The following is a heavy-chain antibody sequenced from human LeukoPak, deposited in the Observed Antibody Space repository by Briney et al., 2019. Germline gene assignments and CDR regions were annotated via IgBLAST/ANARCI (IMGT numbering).Heavy chain of an antibody. CDR1: GGSISSYY. Sequence: SKTLSLTCTVSGGSISSYYWSWIRQPPGKGLEWIGYIYYSGSTNYNPSLKSRVTISVDTSKNQFSLKLSSVTAADTAVYYCAREGIGFDYWGQGTLVTVSS. J-gene: IGHJ4*02. V-gene: IGHV4-59*01. CDR2: IYYSGST. CDR3: AREGIGFDY. D-gene: IGHD2/OR15-2a*01.